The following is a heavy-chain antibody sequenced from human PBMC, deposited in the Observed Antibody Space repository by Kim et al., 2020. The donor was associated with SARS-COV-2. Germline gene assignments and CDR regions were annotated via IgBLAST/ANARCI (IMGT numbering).Heavy chain of an antibody. CDR1: GFTFSSYG. J-gene: IGHJ6*02. CDR2: ISYDGSNK. V-gene: IGHV3-33*05. Sequence: GGSLRLSCAASGFTFSSYGMHWVRQAPGKGLEWVAVISYDGSNKYYADSVKGRFTISRDNSKNTLYLQMNSLRAEDTAVYYCARDLRYFDWDGMDVWGQGTTFTVSS. CDR3: ARDLRYFDWDGMDV. D-gene: IGHD3-9*01.